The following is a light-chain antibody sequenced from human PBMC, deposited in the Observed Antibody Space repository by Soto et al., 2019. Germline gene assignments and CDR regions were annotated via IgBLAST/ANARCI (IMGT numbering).Light chain of an antibody. J-gene: IGLJ3*02. CDR3: RSWTTTSTWV. V-gene: IGLV2-14*01. CDR2: EVS. CDR1: SSDVGGYNY. Sequence: QSVLTQPASVSGSPGQSITISCTGTSSDVGGYNYVSWFQQHPGKAPKVLIFEVSNRPSGVSNRFSGSKSGNTASLTITGLQSEDEGEYYCRSWTTTSTWVFGGGTKLTVL.